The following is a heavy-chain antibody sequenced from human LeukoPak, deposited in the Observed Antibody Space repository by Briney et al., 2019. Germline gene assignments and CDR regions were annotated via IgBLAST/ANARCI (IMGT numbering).Heavy chain of an antibody. CDR3: ARGEAARPSKIYYMDV. CDR2: IYYSGST. D-gene: IGHD6-6*01. J-gene: IGHJ6*03. V-gene: IGHV4-39*07. CDR1: GGSISSSSYY. Sequence: NSSETLSLTCTVSGGSISSSSYYWGWIRQPPGKGLEWIGSIYYSGSTYYNPSLKSRVTISVDTSKNQFSLKLSSVTAADTAVYYCARGEAARPSKIYYMDVWGKGTTVTVSS.